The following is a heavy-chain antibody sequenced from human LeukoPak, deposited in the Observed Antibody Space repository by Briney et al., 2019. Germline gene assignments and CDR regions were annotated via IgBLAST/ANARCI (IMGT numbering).Heavy chain of an antibody. CDR2: IRSKAYGGTT. V-gene: IGHV3-49*04. D-gene: IGHD3-16*01. CDR3: TSPGGY. J-gene: IGHJ4*02. CDR1: GFTFGEYA. Sequence: GGSLRLSCTGSGFTFGEYAMSWVRQAPGKGLERVGLIRSKAYGGTTEYAASVKGRFTISRDDSKSIAYLQMNSLKTEDTAVYYCTSPGGYWGQGTLVTVSS.